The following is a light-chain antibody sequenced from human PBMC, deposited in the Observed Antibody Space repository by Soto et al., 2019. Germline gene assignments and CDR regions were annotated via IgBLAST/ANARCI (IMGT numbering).Light chain of an antibody. J-gene: IGKJ2*01. CDR1: QSVSSN. CDR2: GAS. Sequence: EIVMTQSPANLSVSPGERATLSCRASQSVSSNLAWYQQKPGQGPRLLIYGASTRATSIPARFSGSGSGTEFTLTINSLQSEDFAVYYFQQYNKWPPYTFGQGTQLEIK. V-gene: IGKV3-15*01. CDR3: QQYNKWPPYT.